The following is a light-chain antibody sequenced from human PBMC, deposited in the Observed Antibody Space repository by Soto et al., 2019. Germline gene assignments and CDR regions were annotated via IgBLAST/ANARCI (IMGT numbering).Light chain of an antibody. J-gene: IGKJ4*01. CDR3: QQLNSYPLT. CDR2: AAS. CDR1: QGISSY. V-gene: IGKV1-9*01. Sequence: DIQLTQSPSFLSASVGDRVTITCRASQGISSYLAWYQQKPGTAPKLLIYAASTLQSGVPSRFSGSGSGTDFTLTISSLQPEDFATYYCQQLNSYPLTFGRGTKVEIK.